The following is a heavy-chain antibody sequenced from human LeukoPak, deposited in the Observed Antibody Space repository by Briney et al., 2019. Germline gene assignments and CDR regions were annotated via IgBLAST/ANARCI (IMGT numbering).Heavy chain of an antibody. J-gene: IGHJ4*02. V-gene: IGHV1-8*01. CDR1: GYTFTSYD. CDR3: ARDAVAGTLIDY. D-gene: IGHD6-19*01. Sequence: ASVKVSCKASGYTFTSYDINWVRQATGQGLEWMGWMNPNSGNTGYAQKFQGRVTMTRNTSISTAYMELSSLRSEDTAVYYCARDAVAGTLIDYWGQGTLVTVSS. CDR2: MNPNSGNT.